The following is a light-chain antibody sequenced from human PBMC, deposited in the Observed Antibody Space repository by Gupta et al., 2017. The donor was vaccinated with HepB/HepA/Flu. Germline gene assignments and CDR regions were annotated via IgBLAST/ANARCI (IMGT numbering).Light chain of an antibody. Sequence: QSALTQPASVSGSLGQSITITCTGTSSDVGGHNSVSWYQQHPGKAPTVIIHDVTNRPLGVSNRFSGSKSGNTASLTIAGLQAEDEANYYCNSYTSSGAWVFGGGTKLTVL. CDR3: NSYTSSGAWV. CDR2: DVT. CDR1: SSDVGGHNS. J-gene: IGLJ3*02. V-gene: IGLV2-14*03.